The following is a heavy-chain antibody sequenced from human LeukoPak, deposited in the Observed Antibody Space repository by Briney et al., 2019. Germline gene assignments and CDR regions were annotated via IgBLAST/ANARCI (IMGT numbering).Heavy chain of an antibody. D-gene: IGHD3-22*01. V-gene: IGHV1-69*13. J-gene: IGHJ4*02. CDR2: IIPIFGTA. CDR1: GGTFSSYA. CDR3: ARALKNYYDSSGWFY. Sequence: GASVKVSCKASGGTFSSYAISWVRQAPGQGLEWMGGIIPIFGTANYAQKFQGRVTITADESTSTAYMELSSLRSEDTAVYYCARALKNYYDSSGWFYWGQGTRVTVSS.